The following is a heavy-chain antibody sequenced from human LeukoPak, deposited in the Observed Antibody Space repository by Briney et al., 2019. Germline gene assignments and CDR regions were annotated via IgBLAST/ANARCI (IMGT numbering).Heavy chain of an antibody. J-gene: IGHJ5*02. D-gene: IGHD6-13*01. Sequence: SETLSLTCTVSGYSISSGYYWGWIRQPPGKGLEWIGSIYHSGSTYYNLSLKGRVTISVDRSKNQFSLKLSSVTAADTAVYYCAREGDSSSWYLFDPWGQGTLVTVSS. V-gene: IGHV4-38-2*02. CDR1: GYSISSGYY. CDR2: IYHSGST. CDR3: AREGDSSSWYLFDP.